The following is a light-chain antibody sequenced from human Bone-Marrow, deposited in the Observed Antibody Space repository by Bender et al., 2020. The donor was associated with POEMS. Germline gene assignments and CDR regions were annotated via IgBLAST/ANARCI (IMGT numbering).Light chain of an antibody. Sequence: QSALTQPASVSGSPGQSITISCTGTSSDFGSYNLVSWYQQYPGKAPKLMIYEGSKRPSGVSHRFSGSKSGNTASLTISGLQAEDEAVYYCCSYAGSSTLVFGGGTKLTVL. CDR2: EGS. V-gene: IGLV2-23*01. J-gene: IGLJ2*01. CDR3: CSYAGSSTLV. CDR1: SSDFGSYNL.